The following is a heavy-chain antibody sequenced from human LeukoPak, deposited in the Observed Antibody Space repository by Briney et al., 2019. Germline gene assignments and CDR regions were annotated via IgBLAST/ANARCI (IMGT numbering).Heavy chain of an antibody. CDR3: AKDDAWGRYKD. J-gene: IGHJ1*01. D-gene: IGHD3-16*01. CDR1: GFTFSSSW. CDR2: ISPSGGIT. Sequence: PGGSLRLSCAASGFTFSSSWMTWVRQAPGKGLEWVSGISPSGGITYYTDSVKGRFTISRDNSKNTVSLQMNSLRGEDTAVYYCAKDDAWGRYKDWGQGTLVTVSS. V-gene: IGHV3-23*01.